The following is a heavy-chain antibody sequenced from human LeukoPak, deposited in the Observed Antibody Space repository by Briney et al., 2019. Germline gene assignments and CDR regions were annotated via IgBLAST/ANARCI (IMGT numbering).Heavy chain of an antibody. Sequence: SETLSLTCTVSGYSISSGYYWGWIRQPPGKGLEWIGSIYHSGSTYYNPSLKSRVTISVDTSKNQFSLKLSSVTAADTAVYYCARVKYSSGLDYWGQGTLVTVSS. CDR3: ARVKYSSGLDY. CDR1: GYSISSGYY. V-gene: IGHV4-38-2*02. J-gene: IGHJ4*02. CDR2: IYHSGST. D-gene: IGHD6-19*01.